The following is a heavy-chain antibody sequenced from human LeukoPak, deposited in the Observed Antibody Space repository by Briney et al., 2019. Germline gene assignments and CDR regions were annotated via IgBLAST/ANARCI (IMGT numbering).Heavy chain of an antibody. CDR1: GFTFSSYW. Sequence: GGSLRLSCAASGFTFSSYWMSWVRQAPGKGLEWVANIKQDGSEKYYVDSVKGRFTISRDNAKNSLYLQMNSLRAEDTAVYYCAREARWLRLAYMDVWGKGTTVTISS. CDR2: IKQDGSEK. J-gene: IGHJ6*03. CDR3: AREARWLRLAYMDV. V-gene: IGHV3-7*01. D-gene: IGHD5-12*01.